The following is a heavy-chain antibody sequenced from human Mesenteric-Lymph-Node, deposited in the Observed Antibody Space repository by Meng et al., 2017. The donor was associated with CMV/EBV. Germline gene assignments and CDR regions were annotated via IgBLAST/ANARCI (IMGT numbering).Heavy chain of an antibody. CDR3: TTGWDQYFDF. Sequence: EVQLVESGGCLVKPGGSLGLPCVASDFTLNGAWMNWVRQAPGKGLEWVGRVKSASAGGAADAAAPVKGRFTVSRDDSRKTVHLQMDNLKIEDTAVYYCTTGWDQYFDFWGQGALVTVSS. CDR2: VKSASAGGAA. V-gene: IGHV3-15*07. J-gene: IGHJ4*02. D-gene: IGHD1-26*01. CDR1: DFTLNGAW.